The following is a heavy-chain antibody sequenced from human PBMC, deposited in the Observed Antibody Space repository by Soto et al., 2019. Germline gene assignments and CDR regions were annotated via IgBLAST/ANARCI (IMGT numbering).Heavy chain of an antibody. CDR1: RFSLSTSGIR. J-gene: IGHJ6*01. CDR2: IDWDDDK. V-gene: IGHV2-70*04. Sequence: SRSSLVNPTQTLTLTCTFSRFSLSTSGIRFSWIRQPPGKALELLARIDWDDDKFYSTSLKTRLTIPKDTSKNQVVLTMTNMDTVDTATYYCARSTYGMDVWGQGTTVPVSS. CDR3: ARSTYGMDV.